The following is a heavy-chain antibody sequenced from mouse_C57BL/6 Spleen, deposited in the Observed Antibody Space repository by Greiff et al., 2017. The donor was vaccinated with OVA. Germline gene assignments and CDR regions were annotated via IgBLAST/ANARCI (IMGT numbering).Heavy chain of an antibody. CDR3: ARDRNYYGCSYIAY. CDR1: GYSITSGYY. D-gene: IGHD1-1*01. Sequence: EVHLVESGPGLVKPSQSLSLTCTVTGYSITSGYYWNWIRQFPGNKLEWMGYIRYDGSNNYNPSLKNRISITRDTSKNQFFLKLNSVTTEDTATYYWARDRNYYGCSYIAYWGQGTLVTVSA. CDR2: IRYDGSN. V-gene: IGHV3-6*01. J-gene: IGHJ3*01.